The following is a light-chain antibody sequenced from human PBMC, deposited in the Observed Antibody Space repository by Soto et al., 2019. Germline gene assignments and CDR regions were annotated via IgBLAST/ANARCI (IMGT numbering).Light chain of an antibody. CDR3: MQTTLWPIT. CDR2: QVS. CDR1: QTLVYSDGDTY. Sequence: EVMMAQAPLSLPVTLGHPASISCSSSQTLVYSDGDTYLSWFQQRPGQSPRRLLSQVSNRDSGVPDRFSGSGSGTDFTLKISSVEADDVAVYYCMQTTLWPITFCQGRLLEVK. V-gene: IGKV2-30*01. J-gene: IGKJ5*01.